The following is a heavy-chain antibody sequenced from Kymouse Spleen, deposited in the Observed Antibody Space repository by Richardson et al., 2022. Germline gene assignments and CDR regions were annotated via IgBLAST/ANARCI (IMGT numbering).Heavy chain of an antibody. J-gene: IGHJ4*02. Sequence: QVQLQQWGAGLLKPSETLSLTCAVYGGSFSGYYWSWIRQPPGKGLEWIGEINHSGSTNYNPSLKSRVTISVDTSKNQFSLKLSSVTAADTAVYYCARRKQLTPFDYWGQGTLVTVSS. D-gene: IGHD6-6*01. CDR3: ARRKQLTPFDY. CDR1: GGSFSGYY. CDR2: INHSGST. V-gene: IGHV4-34*01.